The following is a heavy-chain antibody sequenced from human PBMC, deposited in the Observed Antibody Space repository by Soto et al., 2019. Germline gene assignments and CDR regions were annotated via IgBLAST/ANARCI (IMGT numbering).Heavy chain of an antibody. Sequence: XVKVSCKASGYTFTSYGISWVRQAPGQGLEWMGWISAYNGNTNYAQKLQGRVTMTTDTXTXTTYREQRSLSSPDTAVYDWARDYGEYYGSGRYYIPVEVGMDVWGQGTTVTVSS. J-gene: IGHJ6*02. D-gene: IGHD3-10*01. V-gene: IGHV1-18*01. CDR3: ARDYGEYYGSGRYYIPVEVGMDV. CDR2: ISAYNGNT. CDR1: GYTFTSYG.